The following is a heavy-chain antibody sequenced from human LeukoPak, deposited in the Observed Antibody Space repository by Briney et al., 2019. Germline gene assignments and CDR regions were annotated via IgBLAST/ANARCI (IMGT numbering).Heavy chain of an antibody. CDR2: INPNSGGT. J-gene: IGHJ5*02. V-gene: IGHV1-2*02. CDR3: ARASDDYGGKGPENWFDP. D-gene: IGHD4-23*01. Sequence: ASVKVSCKASGYTFTGYYMHWVRQAPGQGLEWMGWINPNSGGTNYAQKFQGRVTMTRDTSISTDYMELSRLRSDDTAVYYCARASDDYGGKGPENWFDPWGQGTLVTVSS. CDR1: GYTFTGYY.